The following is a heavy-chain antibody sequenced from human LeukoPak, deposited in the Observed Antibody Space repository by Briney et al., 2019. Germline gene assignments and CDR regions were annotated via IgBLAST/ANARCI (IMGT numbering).Heavy chain of an antibody. CDR1: GYTFTSYG. V-gene: IGHV1-18*04. J-gene: IGHJ4*02. Sequence: GASVKVSCKASGYTFTSYGISWVRQAPGQGLEWMGWISAYNGNTNYAQKLQGRGTMTTDTSTSTAYMELRSLRSDDTAVYYCASEAHLLWFGEWACDYWGQGTLVTVSS. CDR2: ISAYNGNT. D-gene: IGHD3-10*01. CDR3: ASEAHLLWFGEWACDY.